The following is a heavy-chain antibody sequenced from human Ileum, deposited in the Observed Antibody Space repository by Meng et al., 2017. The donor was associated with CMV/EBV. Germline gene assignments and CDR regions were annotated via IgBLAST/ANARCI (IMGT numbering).Heavy chain of an antibody. D-gene: IGHD6-19*01. Sequence: GSFSSYAISWVRQAPGQGLEWMGGTIPILGIANYAQKFQGRVTITADKSTSTAYMELSSLRSEDTAVYYCARLAGARRTWFVWFDPWGQGTLVTVSS. CDR1: GSFSSYA. V-gene: IGHV1-69*10. CDR2: TIPILGIA. CDR3: ARLAGARRTWFVWFDP. J-gene: IGHJ5*02.